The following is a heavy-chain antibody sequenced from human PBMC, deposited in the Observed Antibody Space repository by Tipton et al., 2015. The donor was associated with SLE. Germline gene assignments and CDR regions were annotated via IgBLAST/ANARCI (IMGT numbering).Heavy chain of an antibody. CDR1: GGSISSGNNY. CDR3: AKGRGDGAFDI. Sequence: TLSLTCTVSGGSISSGNNYWSWIRQPAGRGLEWIGHIHTSGRTTHNPSLKSRVTISVDTSKNQFSLNLNSVTAADRAVYYCAKGRGDGAFDIWGQGTMVTVSS. CDR2: IHTSGRT. J-gene: IGHJ3*02. D-gene: IGHD3-16*01. V-gene: IGHV4-61*09.